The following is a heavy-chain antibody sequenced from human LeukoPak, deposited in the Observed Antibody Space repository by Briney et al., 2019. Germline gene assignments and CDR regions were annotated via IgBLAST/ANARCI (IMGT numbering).Heavy chain of an antibody. D-gene: IGHD3-9*01. J-gene: IGHJ4*02. CDR2: ISGSGGST. V-gene: IGHV3-23*01. CDR1: GFTFSSYA. CDR3: AKATTYYDILTGYWYYFDY. Sequence: PGGSLRLSCAASGFTFSSYAMSWVRQAPGKGLEWVSAISGSGGSTYCADSVKGRFTISRDNSKNTLYLQMNSLRAEDTAVYYCAKATTYYDILTGYWYYFDYWGQGTLVTVSS.